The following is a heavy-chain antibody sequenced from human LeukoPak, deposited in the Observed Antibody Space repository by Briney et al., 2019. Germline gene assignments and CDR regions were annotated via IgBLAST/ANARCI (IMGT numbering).Heavy chain of an antibody. CDR2: ISYDGSKE. Sequence: GGSLRLSCAASGFTFSNYGMQWVRQAPGQGLEWVAPISYDGSKEYYGDSIKGRFTISRDSSQNTLYLQMNSLRAEDTAVYYCAREGYYAFDIWGQGSIVTVSS. V-gene: IGHV3-30*03. D-gene: IGHD3-22*01. J-gene: IGHJ3*02. CDR1: GFTFSNYG. CDR3: AREGYYAFDI.